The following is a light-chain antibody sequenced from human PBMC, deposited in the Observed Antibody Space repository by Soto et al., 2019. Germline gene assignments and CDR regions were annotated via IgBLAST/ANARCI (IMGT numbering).Light chain of an antibody. J-gene: IGKJ5*01. CDR2: AAS. Sequence: DVPRTQPPACLSTTVGDRVTITCRASQGISSYLAWYQQKPGKAPKLLIYAASTLQSGVPSRFSGSGSGTEFTLTISRLQPEDFATYYCQQLNSYPIPFGQGARLEIK. CDR3: QQLNSYPIP. V-gene: IGKV1-9*01. CDR1: QGISSY.